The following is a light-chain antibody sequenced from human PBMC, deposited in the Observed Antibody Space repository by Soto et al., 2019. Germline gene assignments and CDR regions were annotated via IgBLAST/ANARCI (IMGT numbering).Light chain of an antibody. Sequence: QSALTQPASVSGSPGQSITDSCTGTNTYFGGYNYVSWYQHRPGKAPRLMMYEVRNRLSGVSNRFSGSKSGNTASLTISGLQYEDEADYYRTSDTHNGDIVFGRGTALSVL. J-gene: IGLJ3*02. CDR3: TSDTHNGDIV. CDR2: EVR. V-gene: IGLV2-14*01. CDR1: NTYFGGYNY.